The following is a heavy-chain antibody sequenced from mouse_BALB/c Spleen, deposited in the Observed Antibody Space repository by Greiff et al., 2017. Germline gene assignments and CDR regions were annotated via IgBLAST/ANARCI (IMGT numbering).Heavy chain of an antibody. Sequence: VQLQQSGAELVKPGASVKLSCKASGYTFTSYYMYWVKQRPGQGLEWIGEINPSNGGTNFNEKFKSKATLTVDKSSSTAYMQLSSLTSEDSAVYYCTRPFYYCNRAWCAYWGQGTLVTVSA. CDR2: INPSNGGT. CDR3: TRPFYYCNRAWCAY. J-gene: IGHJ3*01. D-gene: IGHD2-1*01. V-gene: IGHV1S81*02. CDR1: GYTFTSYY.